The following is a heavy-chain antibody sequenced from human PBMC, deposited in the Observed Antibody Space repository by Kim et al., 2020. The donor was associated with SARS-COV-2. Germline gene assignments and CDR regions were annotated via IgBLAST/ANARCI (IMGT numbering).Heavy chain of an antibody. Sequence: SETLSLTCTVSGGSISSGGYYWSWIRQHPGKGLEWIGYIYYSGSTYYNPSLKSRVTISVDTSKNQFSLKLSSVTAADTAVYYCARAVVGLLWFGDHGYYFDYWGQGTLVTVSS. CDR3: ARAVVGLLWFGDHGYYFDY. CDR2: IYYSGST. CDR1: GGSISSGGYY. V-gene: IGHV4-31*03. J-gene: IGHJ4*02. D-gene: IGHD3-10*01.